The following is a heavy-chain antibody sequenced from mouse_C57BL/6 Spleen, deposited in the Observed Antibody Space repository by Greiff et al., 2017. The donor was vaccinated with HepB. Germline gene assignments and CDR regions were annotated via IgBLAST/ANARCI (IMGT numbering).Heavy chain of an antibody. Sequence: VQLQQSGPELVKPGASVKISCKASGYTFTDYYMNWVKQSHGKSLEWIGDINPNNGGTSYNQKFKGKATLTVDKSSSTAYMALRSLTSEDSAVYYCARGGETAQDTRFAYWGQGTLVTVSA. CDR3: ARGGETAQDTRFAY. V-gene: IGHV1-26*01. J-gene: IGHJ3*01. CDR1: GYTFTDYY. CDR2: INPNNGGT. D-gene: IGHD3-2*02.